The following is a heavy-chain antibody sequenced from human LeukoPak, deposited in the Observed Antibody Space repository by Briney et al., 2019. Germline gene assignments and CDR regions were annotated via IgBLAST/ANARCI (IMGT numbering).Heavy chain of an antibody. CDR1: GFTFNNYA. D-gene: IGHD5-24*01. Sequence: PGGSLRLSCAASGFTFNNYAMSWVRQAPGKGLEWVSSISGDTTYINYADSVKGRFTISRDNAKNSLYLQMNSLRAEDTAVYYCARDYLGYNFLPEYWGQGTLVAVSS. CDR3: ARDYLGYNFLPEY. J-gene: IGHJ4*02. V-gene: IGHV3-21*01. CDR2: ISGDTTYI.